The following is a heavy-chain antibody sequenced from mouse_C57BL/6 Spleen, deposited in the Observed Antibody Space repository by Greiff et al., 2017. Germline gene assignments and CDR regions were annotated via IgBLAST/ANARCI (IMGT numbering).Heavy chain of an antibody. CDR2: INHDGSST. Sequence: EVKVEESEGGLVQPGSSMKLSCTASGFTFSDYYMAWVRQVPEKGLEWVANINHDGSSTYYLDSLKSRFIISRDNAKNILYLQMSSLTSEDTATYYCARARSSYPYYFDYWGQGTTLTVSS. J-gene: IGHJ2*01. D-gene: IGHD1-1*01. CDR1: GFTFSDYY. V-gene: IGHV5-16*01. CDR3: ARARSSYPYYFDY.